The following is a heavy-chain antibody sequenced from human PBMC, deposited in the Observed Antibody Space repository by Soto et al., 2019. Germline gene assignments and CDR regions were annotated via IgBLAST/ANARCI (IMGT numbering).Heavy chain of an antibody. V-gene: IGHV1-69*02. Sequence: GVSVKVSCKASGVTFTSYTISWARQAPGQGLEWMGRIIPILGIANYAQKFQGRVTITADKSTSTAYMELSSLRSEDTAVYYCAGYCSSTSCYGHYFDYWGQGTLVTVSS. CDR1: GVTFTSYT. D-gene: IGHD2-2*01. CDR2: IIPILGIA. J-gene: IGHJ4*02. CDR3: AGYCSSTSCYGHYFDY.